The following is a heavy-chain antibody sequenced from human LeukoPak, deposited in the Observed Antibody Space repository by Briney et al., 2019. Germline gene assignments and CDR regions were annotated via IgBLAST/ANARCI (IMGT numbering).Heavy chain of an antibody. V-gene: IGHV1-18*01. Sequence: ASVTVSCKASGYTFTSYGISWVRQAPGQGLEWMGWISAYNGNTNYAQKLQGRVTMTTDTSTSTAYMELRSLRSDDTAVYYCARDVRGIVATIPLDYCGQGTLVTVSS. CDR3: ARDVRGIVATIPLDY. CDR1: GYTFTSYG. J-gene: IGHJ4*02. CDR2: ISAYNGNT. D-gene: IGHD5-12*01.